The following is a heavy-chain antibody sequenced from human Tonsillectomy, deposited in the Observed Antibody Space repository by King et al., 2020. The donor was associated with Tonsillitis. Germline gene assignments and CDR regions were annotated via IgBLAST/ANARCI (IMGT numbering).Heavy chain of an antibody. Sequence: VQLVESGGGVVQPGRSLRLSCAASGFTFSSHGMHWVRQAPGKGLEWLAGIRKDGSNKYYADSVKGRFTISRDNYKNMVDLQMSSRRDEDTAVYWCAREERSGYFPVLDYWGQGTLVTVSS. V-gene: IGHV3-33*08. CDR1: GFTFSSHG. CDR3: AREERSGYFPVLDY. D-gene: IGHD3-3*01. CDR2: IRKDGSNK. J-gene: IGHJ4*02.